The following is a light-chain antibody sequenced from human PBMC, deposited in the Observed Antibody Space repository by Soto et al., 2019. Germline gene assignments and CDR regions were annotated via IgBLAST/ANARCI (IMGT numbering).Light chain of an antibody. Sequence: EIVLTQSPGTLSLSPGERATLSCRASQSVSSSYLAWYQQKPGKPPKLLIFDVSSLQSGVPSRFSGSGSGTDFTLTISSLQPEDFATYYCQQFNTYPITFGQGTRLEIK. CDR3: QQFNTYPIT. CDR1: QSVSSSY. CDR2: DVS. V-gene: IGKV3-20*01. J-gene: IGKJ5*01.